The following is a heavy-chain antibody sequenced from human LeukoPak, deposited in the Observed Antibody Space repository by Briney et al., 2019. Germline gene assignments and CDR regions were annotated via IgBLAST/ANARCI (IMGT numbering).Heavy chain of an antibody. CDR2: IYYSGST. Sequence: SETLSLTCTVSGGSISSYYWSWIRQPPGEGLEWSGYIYYSGSTNYNPSLKSRVTISVDTSKNQFSLKLSSVTAADTAVYYCARDYGGGVWFDPWGQGTLVTVSS. CDR1: GGSISSYY. J-gene: IGHJ5*02. V-gene: IGHV4-59*01. D-gene: IGHD4-23*01. CDR3: ARDYGGGVWFDP.